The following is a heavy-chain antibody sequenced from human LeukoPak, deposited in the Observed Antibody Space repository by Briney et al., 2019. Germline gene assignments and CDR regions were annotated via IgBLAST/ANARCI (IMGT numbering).Heavy chain of an antibody. CDR2: FYYSGAT. V-gene: IGHV4-59*02. J-gene: IGHJ5*02. Sequence: SETLSLTCTVSGDSVSSYYWSWIRQPPGKGLEWIGYFYYSGATNYNPSLKSRFTISVDRPKNQFFLNVTSLTAADTAVYYCARSRQASGLLSSWGQGTLITVSS. CDR3: ARSRQASGLLSS. CDR1: GDSVSSYY. D-gene: IGHD3-10*01.